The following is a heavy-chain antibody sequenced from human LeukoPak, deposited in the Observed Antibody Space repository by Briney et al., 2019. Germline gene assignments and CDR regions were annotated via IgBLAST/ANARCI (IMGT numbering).Heavy chain of an antibody. D-gene: IGHD6-19*01. CDR2: IYYSGST. CDR3: AREAVALDAFDI. V-gene: IGHV4-39*07. J-gene: IGHJ3*02. Sequence: SETLSLTCTVSGGSISSSSYYWGWIRQPPGKGLEWIGSIYYSGSTYYNPSLKSRVTISVDTSKNQFSLKLSSVTAADTAVYYCAREAVALDAFDIWGQGTMVTVSS. CDR1: GGSISSSSYY.